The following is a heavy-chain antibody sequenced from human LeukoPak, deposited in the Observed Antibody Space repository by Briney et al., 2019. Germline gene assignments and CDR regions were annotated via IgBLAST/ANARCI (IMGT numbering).Heavy chain of an antibody. CDR1: GFTFSSYE. J-gene: IGHJ3*02. CDR2: ISSSGSTI. D-gene: IGHD2-15*01. Sequence: QPGGSLRLSCAASGFTFSSYEMNWVRQAPGKGLEWVSYISSSGSTIYYADSVKGRFTISRDNAKNSLYLQMNSLRAEDTAVYYCARDKCSGGSCFLPDIWGQGTMVTVSS. CDR3: ARDKCSGGSCFLPDI. V-gene: IGHV3-48*03.